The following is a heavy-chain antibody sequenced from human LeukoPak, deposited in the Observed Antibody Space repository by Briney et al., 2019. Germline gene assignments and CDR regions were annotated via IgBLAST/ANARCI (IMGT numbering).Heavy chain of an antibody. J-gene: IGHJ3*01. Sequence: GGSLRLSCAASGFNFYYDWMSWVRQAPGKGLEWVGRIKSKTDGGTTEYAAPVKGRFTISRDDSRSALYLQMSSLKTEDTAVYYCVRDQYCASSSCPGAFDLWGQGQWSPSLQ. D-gene: IGHD2-2*01. V-gene: IGHV3-15*01. CDR3: VRDQYCASSSCPGAFDL. CDR1: GFNFYYDW. CDR2: IKSKTDGGTT.